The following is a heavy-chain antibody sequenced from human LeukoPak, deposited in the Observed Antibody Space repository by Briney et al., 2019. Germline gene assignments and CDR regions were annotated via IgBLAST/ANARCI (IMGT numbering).Heavy chain of an antibody. V-gene: IGHV3-9*01. J-gene: IGHJ3*02. Sequence: GGSLRLSCAASGFTFDDYAMHWVRQAPGKGLEWVSGISWNSGSIGYADSVKGRFTISRDNAKNSLYLQMNSLRAEDTALYYCAKDIVQGDAFDIWGQGTMVTVSS. CDR1: GFTFDDYA. D-gene: IGHD3-16*02. CDR3: AKDIVQGDAFDI. CDR2: ISWNSGSI.